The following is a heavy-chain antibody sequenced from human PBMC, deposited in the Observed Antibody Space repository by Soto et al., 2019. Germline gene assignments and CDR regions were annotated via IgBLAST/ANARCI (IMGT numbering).Heavy chain of an antibody. J-gene: IGHJ4*02. V-gene: IGHV3-23*01. CDR1: GFTFSSYA. CDR3: AKTHLIGSSGYYYYFAY. CDR2: ISGSGGST. D-gene: IGHD3-22*01. Sequence: GGSLRLSCAASGFTFSSYAMSWVRQAPGKGLEWVSAISGSGGSTYYADSVKGRFTISRDNSKNTLYLQMNSLRAEDTAVYYFAKTHLIGSSGYYYYFAYWGQGTLVTVSS.